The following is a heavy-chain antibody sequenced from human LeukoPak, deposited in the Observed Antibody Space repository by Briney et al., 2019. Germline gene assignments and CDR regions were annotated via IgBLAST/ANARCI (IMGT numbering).Heavy chain of an antibody. CDR2: VYYSGST. CDR3: ARATAGHINSWFDP. CDR1: GGSINSYY. V-gene: IGHV4-59*01. Sequence: SETLSLTCTVSGGSINSYYWSWIRQPPAKGLEWIGYVYYSGSTEYNPSLKSRVTISVDTSKNQFSLKMSSVTAADTAVYYCARATAGHINSWFDPWGQGTLVTVSS. J-gene: IGHJ5*02. D-gene: IGHD6-13*01.